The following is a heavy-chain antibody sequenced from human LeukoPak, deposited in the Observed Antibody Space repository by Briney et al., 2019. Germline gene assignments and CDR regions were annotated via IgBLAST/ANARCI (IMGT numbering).Heavy chain of an antibody. CDR2: IYYSRST. V-gene: IGHV4-39*07. Sequence: SETLSLTCTVSGGSISSSSYYWGWIRQPPGKGLEWIGSIYYSRSTYYNPSLKSRVTISVDTSKNQFSLKLSSVTAADTAVYYCASVGGPPYYFDYWGQGTLVTVSS. D-gene: IGHD3-10*01. CDR1: GGSISSSSYY. J-gene: IGHJ4*02. CDR3: ASVGGPPYYFDY.